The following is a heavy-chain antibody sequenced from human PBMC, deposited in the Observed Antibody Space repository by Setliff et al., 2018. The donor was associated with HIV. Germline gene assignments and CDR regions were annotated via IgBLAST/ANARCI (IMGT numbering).Heavy chain of an antibody. CDR3: ARAPSPSYYYDSSGYYYAYYFDY. Sequence: PGGSVRLSCAASGFTFSSYTINWFRQAPGKGLEWVSGISSSSTLEDYANSVKGRFTISRDNAKNSLYLQMNSLRAEDTAVYYCARAPSPSYYYDSSGYYYAYYFDYWGQGTLVTVSS. J-gene: IGHJ4*02. CDR2: ISSSSTLE. CDR1: GFTFSSYT. V-gene: IGHV3-21*06. D-gene: IGHD3-22*01.